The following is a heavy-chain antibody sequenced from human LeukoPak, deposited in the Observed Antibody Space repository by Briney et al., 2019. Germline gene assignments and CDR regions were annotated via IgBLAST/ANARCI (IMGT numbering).Heavy chain of an antibody. J-gene: IGHJ4*02. CDR1: GFTFSSYG. V-gene: IGHV3-48*02. Sequence: GTSLRPSCAASGFTFSSYGMHWVRQAPGKGLEWVSYITADSGTTYYADSVKGRFTISRDNAKNSLYLQMNSLRDEDTAVYYCASRDYFDCWGQGTLVTVSS. CDR3: ASRDYFDC. CDR2: ITADSGTT.